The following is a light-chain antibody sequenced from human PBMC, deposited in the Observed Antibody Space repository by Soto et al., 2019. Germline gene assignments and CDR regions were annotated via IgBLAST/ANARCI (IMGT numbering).Light chain of an antibody. CDR2: DAS. V-gene: IGKV3-11*01. CDR3: QEGTDWPPGT. J-gene: IGKJ1*01. Sequence: EIVLTQSPATLSLSPGERVTLSCRASQNVGTFLAWYQQKPGQAPRLLIYDASNRAPGIPDRFRGSGSGTDFTLTIRSLEPEDFAVYYCQEGTDWPPGTFGRGTTVEVK. CDR1: QNVGTF.